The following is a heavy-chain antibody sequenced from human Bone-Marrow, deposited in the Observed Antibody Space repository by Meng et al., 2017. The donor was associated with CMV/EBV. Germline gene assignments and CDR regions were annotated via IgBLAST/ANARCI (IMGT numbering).Heavy chain of an antibody. Sequence: ASVKVSCKASGYTFTGYYMHWVRQAPGQGLEWMGWINPNSGDTNYAQKFQGRVTMTRDTSISTAYMELSRLRSDDTAVYYCARDHDYSNLNWFDPWGQGTLVTVSS. V-gene: IGHV1-2*02. J-gene: IGHJ5*02. CDR1: GYTFTGYY. CDR2: INPNSGDT. D-gene: IGHD4-11*01. CDR3: ARDHDYSNLNWFDP.